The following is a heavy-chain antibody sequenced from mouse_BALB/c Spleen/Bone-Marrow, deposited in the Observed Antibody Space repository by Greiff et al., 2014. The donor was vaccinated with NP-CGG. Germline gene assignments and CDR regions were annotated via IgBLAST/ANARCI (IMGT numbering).Heavy chain of an antibody. D-gene: IGHD1-1*01. CDR2: INPSSGYT. CDR3: ARSLRWYFDV. J-gene: IGHJ1*01. Sequence: QVQLKASGAELARPGASVKMSCKASGYTFTSYTMHWVKQRPGQGLEWIGYINPSSGYTNYNQKFKDKATLTADKSSSTAYMQLSSLTSEDSAVYYCARSLRWYFDVWGAGTTVTVSS. CDR1: GYTFTSYT. V-gene: IGHV1-4*01.